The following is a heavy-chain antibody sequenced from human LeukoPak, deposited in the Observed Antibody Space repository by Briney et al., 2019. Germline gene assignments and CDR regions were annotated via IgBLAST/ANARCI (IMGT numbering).Heavy chain of an antibody. J-gene: IGHJ3*02. CDR3: ARERYTGAFDI. CDR2: IYYSGST. Sequence: SETLSLTCTVSGGSISSYYWSWIRQPPGKGLEWIGYIYYSGSTNYNPSLKSRVTISVDTSKNQFSLKLSSVTAADTAVYYCARERYTGAFDIWGQGTMVTVS. CDR1: GGSISSYY. D-gene: IGHD1-14*01. V-gene: IGHV4-59*01.